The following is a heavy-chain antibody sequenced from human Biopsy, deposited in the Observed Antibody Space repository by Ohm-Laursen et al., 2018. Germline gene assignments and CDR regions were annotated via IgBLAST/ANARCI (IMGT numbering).Heavy chain of an antibody. Sequence: SETLSLTYAVFGKTFSDYQWSWIRQPPGKGLEWIGHINQAGTTNYNPPLKSRVSISADASKYEFSLRLTSVTAADTAVYLCGNEVHGRDYWGLGAQVTVSS. V-gene: IGHV4-34*08. CDR2: INQAGTT. J-gene: IGHJ4*02. CDR3: GNEVHGRDY. CDR1: GKTFSDYQ. D-gene: IGHD2-15*01.